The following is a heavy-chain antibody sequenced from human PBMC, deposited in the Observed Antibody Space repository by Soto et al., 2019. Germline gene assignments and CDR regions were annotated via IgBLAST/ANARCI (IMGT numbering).Heavy chain of an antibody. CDR3: AAGPTVTTAGYFDY. Sequence: GASVKVSCKASGCTFSSYAISWVRQAPGQGLEWMGGIIPIFGTANYAQKFQGRVTITADKSTSTAYMELSSLRFEDTAVYYCAAGPTVTTAGYFDYWGQGTLVTVSS. CDR2: IIPIFGTA. CDR1: GCTFSSYA. V-gene: IGHV1-69*06. D-gene: IGHD4-17*01. J-gene: IGHJ4*02.